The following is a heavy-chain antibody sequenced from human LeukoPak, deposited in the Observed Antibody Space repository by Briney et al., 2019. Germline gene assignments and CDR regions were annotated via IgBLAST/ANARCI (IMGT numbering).Heavy chain of an antibody. CDR1: GFTFSTSW. D-gene: IGHD6-13*01. J-gene: IGHJ4*02. Sequence: PGGSLRLSCAASGFTFSTSWMTWVRQAPGKGLEWVANIKQDGSDKYYMDSVKGRFTISRDNAKNSLYLQMNSPRAEDTAVYYCAKGSGWFRFDYWGQGTLVTVSS. V-gene: IGHV3-7*03. CDR2: IKQDGSDK. CDR3: AKGSGWFRFDY.